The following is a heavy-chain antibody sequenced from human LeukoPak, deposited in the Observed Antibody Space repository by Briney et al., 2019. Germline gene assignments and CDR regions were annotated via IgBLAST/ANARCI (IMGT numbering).Heavy chain of an antibody. Sequence: SETLSLTCTVSGGSISSYYWGWIRQPPGKGLEWIGSIYHNGGTYYNPSLKSRVTMSVDTSKNQFSLKLSSVTAADTAVYYCASEATVTTSSHYFDFWGQGTLVTVSS. CDR1: GGSISSYY. V-gene: IGHV4-38-2*02. CDR2: IYHNGGT. CDR3: ASEATVTTSSHYFDF. J-gene: IGHJ4*02. D-gene: IGHD4-17*01.